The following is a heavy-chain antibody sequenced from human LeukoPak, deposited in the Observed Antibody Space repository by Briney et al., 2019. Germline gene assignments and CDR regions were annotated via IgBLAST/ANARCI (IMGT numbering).Heavy chain of an antibody. D-gene: IGHD2-8*01. CDR2: IYPGDSDT. CDR3: ARAHSRFCTNGVCPDAFDI. Sequence: GESLKISCKGSGYSFTSYWIGWVRHMPGKGLEWMGIIYPGDSDTRYSPSFQGQVTISADKSISTAYLQWSSLKASDTAMYYCARAHSRFCTNGVCPDAFDIWGQGTMVTVSS. V-gene: IGHV5-51*03. CDR1: GYSFTSYW. J-gene: IGHJ3*02.